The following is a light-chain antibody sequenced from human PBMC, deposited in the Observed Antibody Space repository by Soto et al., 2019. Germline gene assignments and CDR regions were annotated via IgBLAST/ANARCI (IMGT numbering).Light chain of an antibody. CDR3: QQYGSSPPYT. Sequence: EIVLTQSPDTLSLSPGGRATLSCRASQSVPSNYLAWYQKKPGRAPSLLVYGASTTASDVATRFSGSGSGTDFTLTISRLEPEDFAVYYCQQYGSSPPYTFGQGTRLES. CDR1: QSVPSNY. CDR2: GAS. J-gene: IGKJ2*01. V-gene: IGKV3-20*01.